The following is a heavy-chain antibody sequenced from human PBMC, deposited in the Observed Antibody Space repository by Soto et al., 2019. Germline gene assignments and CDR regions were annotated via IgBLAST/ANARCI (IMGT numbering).Heavy chain of an antibody. Sequence: PGGSLRLSCAASGFTVSSNYMSWVRQAPGKGLEYVSAISSNGGSTYYADSVKGRFTIPRDNSKNTLYLQMSSLRAEDTAVYYCVKYASPSELYFDYWGQGTLVTVSS. V-gene: IGHV3-64D*06. D-gene: IGHD3-10*01. CDR1: GFTVSSNY. CDR2: ISSNGGST. CDR3: VKYASPSELYFDY. J-gene: IGHJ4*02.